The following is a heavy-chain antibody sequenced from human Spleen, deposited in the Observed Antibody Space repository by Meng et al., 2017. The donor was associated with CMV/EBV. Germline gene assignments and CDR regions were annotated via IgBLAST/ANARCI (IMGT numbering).Heavy chain of an antibody. Sequence: SCAASGFTFSGYAMHWVRQAPGKGLEWVANIKYDGSEENYVDSVKGRFTISRDNAKNSVYLQMNSLRAEDTAVYYCARGLMDWGQGTLVTVSS. D-gene: IGHD2-8*01. V-gene: IGHV3-7*01. CDR2: IKYDGSEE. CDR3: ARGLMD. J-gene: IGHJ4*02. CDR1: GFTFSGYA.